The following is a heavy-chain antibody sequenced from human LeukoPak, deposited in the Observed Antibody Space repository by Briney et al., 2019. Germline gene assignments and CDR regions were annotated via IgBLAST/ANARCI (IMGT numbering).Heavy chain of an antibody. V-gene: IGHV4-59*01. D-gene: IGHD4-11*01. Sequence: SETLSLTCTVSGGPISSYYWSWIRQPPGTGLEWVGYIYYSGSTNYNPSLKSRVTISVDTSKNQFALRLSFVTAADTAVYYCARSPTVNYYNYMDVWGKGTTVTVSS. CDR3: ARSPTVNYYNYMDV. CDR2: IYYSGST. J-gene: IGHJ6*03. CDR1: GGPISSYY.